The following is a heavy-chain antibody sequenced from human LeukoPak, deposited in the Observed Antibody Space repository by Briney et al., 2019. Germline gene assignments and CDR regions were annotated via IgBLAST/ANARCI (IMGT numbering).Heavy chain of an antibody. CDR2: IWHDGCHK. D-gene: IGHD3-10*01. CDR1: VLCFNNYA. CDR3: AREMFGSGSSPDF. V-gene: IGHV3-33*01. Sequence: GWALTLSRAASVLCFNNYAMHWVRQAPPPGLEGVALIWHDGCHKFYSNSVRGQFTISRDNSKNTVSLQMSNLRPEDTAVYYWAREMFGSGSSPDFWGQGTLVAVSS. J-gene: IGHJ4*02.